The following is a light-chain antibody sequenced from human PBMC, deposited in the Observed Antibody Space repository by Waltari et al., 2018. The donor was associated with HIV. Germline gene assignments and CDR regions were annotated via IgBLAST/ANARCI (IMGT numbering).Light chain of an antibody. Sequence: DIQMTQSPSTLSASVGARVPITCRSSQSISSWLAWYQQKPGTGPKLLFYKASTLESGVPSRFGGSASGTEFTLTISSLQPDDFSTYYCQRYNTYPDTFGQGTKLE. J-gene: IGKJ2*01. CDR2: KAS. CDR1: QSISSW. CDR3: QRYNTYPDT. V-gene: IGKV1-5*03.